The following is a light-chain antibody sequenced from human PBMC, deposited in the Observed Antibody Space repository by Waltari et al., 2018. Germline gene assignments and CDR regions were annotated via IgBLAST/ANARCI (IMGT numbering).Light chain of an antibody. J-gene: IGLJ2*01. V-gene: IGLV3-21*02. Sequence: SYVLTQPTSVSVAPGQTARIPCGGNNIGRRTVHWYQQRPGQAPVLVVYDDTDRPSGIPERFSGSNSGDTATLTISRVEAGDEADYYCHVWDSSSDPVVFGGGTKLTVL. CDR3: HVWDSSSDPVV. CDR1: NIGRRT. CDR2: DDT.